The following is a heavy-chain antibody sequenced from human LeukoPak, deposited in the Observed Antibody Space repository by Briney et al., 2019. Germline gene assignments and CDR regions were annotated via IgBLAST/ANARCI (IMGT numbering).Heavy chain of an antibody. D-gene: IGHD3-22*01. CDR2: TIPIFGTA. V-gene: IGHV1-69*01. CDR3: ARVRDGDSSGYYDDAFDI. CDR1: GVTFSSYA. J-gene: IGHJ3*02. Sequence: SVKVSCKASGVTFSSYAISWVRQAPGQGPEWLGGTIPIFGTANYAQKSQGRVTITADESTSTAYMELSSLRSEDTAVYYCARVRDGDSSGYYDDAFDIWGQGTMVTVSS.